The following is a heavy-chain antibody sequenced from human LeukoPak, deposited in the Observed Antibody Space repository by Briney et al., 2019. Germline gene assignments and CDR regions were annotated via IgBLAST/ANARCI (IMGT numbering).Heavy chain of an antibody. Sequence: GGSLRLSCASPGFTFSDYYMSWIRQAPGKGLEWISYITSSSSDTNYADSVKGRFAISRDNAKKSLYLQMNSLRAEDTAVYYCARDYDILTGYFRGGFDYWGQGTLVTVSS. CDR2: ITSSSSDT. CDR1: GFTFSDYY. J-gene: IGHJ4*02. V-gene: IGHV3-11*05. D-gene: IGHD3-9*01. CDR3: ARDYDILTGYFRGGFDY.